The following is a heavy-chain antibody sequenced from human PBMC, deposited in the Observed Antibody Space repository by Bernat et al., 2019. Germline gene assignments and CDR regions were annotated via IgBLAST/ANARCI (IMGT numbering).Heavy chain of an antibody. V-gene: IGHV3-9*01. D-gene: IGHD3-3*01. CDR2: ISWNSGGL. J-gene: IGHJ5*02. Sequence: VQLVESGGGVVQPGRSLRLSCAASGFTFSSYGMHWVRQTPGKGLEWVSGISWNSGGLGYADSVKGRFTISRDNAKNFLYLQMNRLRPEDTAFYYCAKGGQDFWSGYVIDSWGQGTLVTVSS. CDR1: GFTFSSYG. CDR3: AKGGQDFWSGYVIDS.